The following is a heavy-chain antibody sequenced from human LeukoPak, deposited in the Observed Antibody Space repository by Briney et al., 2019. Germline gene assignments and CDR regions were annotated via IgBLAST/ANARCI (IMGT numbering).Heavy chain of an antibody. CDR1: GGSFSGYY. D-gene: IGHD5-18*01. Sequence: SETLSLTCAVYGGSFSGYYWSWIRQPPGKGLEWIGEINHSGSTNYNPSLKSRVTISVDTSKNQFSLKLSSVTAADTAVYYCARGQGNVDTAMADWFDPWGQGTLVTVSS. V-gene: IGHV4-34*01. J-gene: IGHJ5*02. CDR3: ARGQGNVDTAMADWFDP. CDR2: INHSGST.